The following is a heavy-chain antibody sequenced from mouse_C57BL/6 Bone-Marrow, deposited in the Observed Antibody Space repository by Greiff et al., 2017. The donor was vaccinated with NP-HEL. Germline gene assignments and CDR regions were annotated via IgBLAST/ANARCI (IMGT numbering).Heavy chain of an antibody. CDR3: ARGGGSSGYWFAY. D-gene: IGHD3-2*02. V-gene: IGHV1-55*01. CDR1: GYTFTSYW. CDR2: IYPGSGST. J-gene: IGHJ3*01. Sequence: QVHVKQPGAELVKPGASVKMSCKASGYTFTSYWITWVKQRPGQGLEWIGDIYPGSGSTNYNEKFKSKATLTVDTSSSTAYMQLSSLTSEDSAVYYCARGGGSSGYWFAYWGQGTLVTVSA.